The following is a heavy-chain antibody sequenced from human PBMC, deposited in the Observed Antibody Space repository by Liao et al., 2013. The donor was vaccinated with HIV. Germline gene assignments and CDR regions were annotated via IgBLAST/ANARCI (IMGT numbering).Heavy chain of an antibody. CDR1: GGSISGYY. CDR2: IFYTGST. D-gene: IGHD3-3*01. J-gene: IGHJ2*01. Sequence: HVQLQESGPGLVKPSETLSLTCTVSGGSISGYYWNWIRQSPGKGLEWIGSIFYTGSTNSNPSLRSRVTMSLDTSKNQFSLNLTSVTAADTAMYYCARLLEGSFLRYFDLWGRGTLLTVSS. V-gene: IGHV4-59*01. CDR3: ARLLEGSFLRYFDL.